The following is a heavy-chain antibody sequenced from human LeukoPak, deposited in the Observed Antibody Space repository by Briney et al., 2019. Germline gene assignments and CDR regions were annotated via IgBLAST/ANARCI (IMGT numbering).Heavy chain of an antibody. CDR2: IKSKTDGGTT. CDR1: GFTFSSYN. J-gene: IGHJ4*02. Sequence: GGSLRLSCAASGFTFSSYNMNWVRQAPGKGLEWVGRIKSKTDGGTTDYAAPVKGRFTISRDDSKNTLYLQMNSLKTEDTAVYYCITDNWLLGGYYDSSGYGPYADYYFDYWGQGTLVTVSS. D-gene: IGHD3-22*01. V-gene: IGHV3-15*01. CDR3: ITDNWLLGGYYDSSGYGPYADYYFDY.